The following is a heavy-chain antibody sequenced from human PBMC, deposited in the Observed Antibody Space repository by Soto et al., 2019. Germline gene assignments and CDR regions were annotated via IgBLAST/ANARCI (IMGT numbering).Heavy chain of an antibody. CDR2: IGSKGETYAT. D-gene: IGHD3-9*01. CDR1: GFPFSKFE. V-gene: IGHV3-73*01. J-gene: IGHJ4*02. CDR3: SRDDSDWFFN. Sequence: GGSLRLSCTASGFPFSKFEMSWARQASGKGLEWVGRIGSKGETYATAYAASVKGRFTISRDDSKNTAYLQMNSLESEDTAVNYCSRDDSDWFFNWGRGTLVTVSS.